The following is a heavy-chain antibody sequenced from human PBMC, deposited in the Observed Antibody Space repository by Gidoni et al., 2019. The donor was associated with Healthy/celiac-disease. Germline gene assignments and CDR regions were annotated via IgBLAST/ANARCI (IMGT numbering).Heavy chain of an antibody. J-gene: IGHJ6*03. CDR3: AKVMGSGIAAAGTVYYYMDV. V-gene: IGHV3-30*18. CDR2: ISYDGSNK. Sequence: QVQLVESGGGVVQPGRSLRLSCAASGFTFSSYGMHWVRQAPGKGLEWVAVISYDGSNKYYADSVKGRFTISRDNSKNTLYLQMNSLRAEDTAVYYCAKVMGSGIAAAGTVYYYMDVWGKGTTVTVSS. D-gene: IGHD6-13*01. CDR1: GFTFSSYG.